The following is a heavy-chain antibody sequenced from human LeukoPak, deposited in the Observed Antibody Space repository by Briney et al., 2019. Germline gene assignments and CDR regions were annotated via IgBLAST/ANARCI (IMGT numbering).Heavy chain of an antibody. Sequence: GGSLRLSCSASGFTFSSYAMHWVRQAPGKGLEYVSAISSNGGSTYYADSVKGRFTISRDNSKNTLYLQMGSLRAEDTAVYYCVRGDQRITMVRGVNPDAFDIWGQGTMVTVSS. V-gene: IGHV3-64D*09. J-gene: IGHJ3*02. CDR1: GFTFSSYA. D-gene: IGHD3-10*01. CDR3: VRGDQRITMVRGVNPDAFDI. CDR2: ISSNGGST.